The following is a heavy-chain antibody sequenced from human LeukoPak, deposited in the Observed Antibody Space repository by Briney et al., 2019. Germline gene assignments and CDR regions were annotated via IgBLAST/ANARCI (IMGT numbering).Heavy chain of an antibody. V-gene: IGHV4-39*01. CDR2: IYYSGST. CDR1: GGSISSGNYY. CDR3: ARLDCSPGSCYFDY. Sequence: PSETLSLTCTVSGGSISSGNYYWGWIRQPPGKGLEWLGNIYYSGSTYHNPSLKSRVTISVDTSKNQFSLNLISVTAADTAVYYCARLDCSPGSCYFDYWGQGTLVTVSS. D-gene: IGHD2-15*01. J-gene: IGHJ4*02.